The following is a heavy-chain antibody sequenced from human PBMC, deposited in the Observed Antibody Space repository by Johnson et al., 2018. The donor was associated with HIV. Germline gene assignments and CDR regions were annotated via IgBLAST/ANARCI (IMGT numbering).Heavy chain of an antibody. CDR2: ISGSGGCT. J-gene: IGHJ3*02. D-gene: IGHD1-26*01. Sequence: VQLVESGGGLVQPGGSLRLSCAASGFTFDDYAMHWVRQAPGKGLEWVSVISGSGGCTYYADSVTGRFTISRDNSKNTLYLQMNSLRAEDTAVYYCARDKVDDAFDIWGQGTMVTVSS. CDR3: ARDKVDDAFDI. V-gene: IGHV3-23*04. CDR1: GFTFDDYA.